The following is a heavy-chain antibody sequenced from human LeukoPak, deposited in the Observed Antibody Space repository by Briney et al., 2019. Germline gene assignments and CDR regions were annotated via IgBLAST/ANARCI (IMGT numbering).Heavy chain of an antibody. J-gene: IGHJ4*02. CDR3: ARDRIRSGYSADY. V-gene: IGHV3-7*01. Sequence: GGSLRLSCAASGFTFSSYWMSWVRQAPGKGLEWVANIKQDGSEKYYADSVKGRFTISRDNAKNSLYLQMNSLRAEDTAVYYCARDRIRSGYSADYWGQGTLVTVSS. D-gene: IGHD3-22*01. CDR2: IKQDGSEK. CDR1: GFTFSSYW.